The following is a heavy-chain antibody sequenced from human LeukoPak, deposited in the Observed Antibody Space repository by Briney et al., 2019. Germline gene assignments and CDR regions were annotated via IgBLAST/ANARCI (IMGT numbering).Heavy chain of an antibody. D-gene: IGHD6-6*01. CDR3: AKGESIAIDAFDI. CDR1: GFTFSSAW. J-gene: IGHJ3*02. Sequence: PGGSLRLSCAASGFTFSSAWMSWVRQAPGKGLEWVSAISGSGGSTYYADSVKGRFTISRDNSKNTLYLQMNSPRAEDTAVYYCAKGESIAIDAFDIWGQGTMVTVSS. V-gene: IGHV3-23*01. CDR2: ISGSGGST.